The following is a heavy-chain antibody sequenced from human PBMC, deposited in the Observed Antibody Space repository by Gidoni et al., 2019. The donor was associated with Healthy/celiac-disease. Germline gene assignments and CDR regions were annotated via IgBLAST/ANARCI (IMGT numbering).Heavy chain of an antibody. CDR2: IIPIFGTA. J-gene: IGHJ5*02. CDR3: ARAENVQGGNSSSRGWFDP. Sequence: SYAISWVRQAPGQGLEWMGGIIPIFGTANYAQKFQGRVTITADESTSTAYMELRSLRSEDTAVYYCARAENVQGGNSSSRGWFDPWGQGTLVTVSS. V-gene: IGHV1-69*01. D-gene: IGHD6-6*01. CDR1: SYA.